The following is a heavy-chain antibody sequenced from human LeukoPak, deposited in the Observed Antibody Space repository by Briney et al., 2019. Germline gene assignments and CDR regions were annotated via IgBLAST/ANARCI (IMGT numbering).Heavy chain of an antibody. J-gene: IGHJ4*02. CDR2: INPNNNVA. D-gene: IGHD4-17*01. V-gene: IGHV1-2*02. Sequence: GASVKVSRKASGYTFTGHYIHWVRQAPGQGLEWMGWINPNNNVADYAQKFQGRVTMTRDTSTTTAYMDLSRLTSDDSAVYYCARVHPDYNDYYFDYWGQGTLVTVSS. CDR3: ARVHPDYNDYYFDY. CDR1: GYTFTGHY.